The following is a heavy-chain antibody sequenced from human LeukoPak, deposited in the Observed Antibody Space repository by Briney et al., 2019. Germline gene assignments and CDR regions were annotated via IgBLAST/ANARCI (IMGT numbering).Heavy chain of an antibody. D-gene: IGHD2-2*01. Sequence: GGSLRLSCAASGFTFSSYGMHWVRQAPGKGLEWVAVMSYDGSNKYYADSVKGRFTISRDNSKNTLYLQMNSLRAEDTAVHYCAKDLAIVVVPAAIYYYYGMDVWGKGTTVTVSS. CDR3: AKDLAIVVVPAAIYYYYGMDV. CDR1: GFTFSSYG. CDR2: MSYDGSNK. V-gene: IGHV3-30*18. J-gene: IGHJ6*04.